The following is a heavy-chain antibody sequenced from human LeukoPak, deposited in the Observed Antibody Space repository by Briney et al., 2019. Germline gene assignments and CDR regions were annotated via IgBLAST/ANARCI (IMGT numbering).Heavy chain of an antibody. CDR3: AKTNLWFGELLSAFDY. CDR2: ISGSGGST. Sequence: QSGGSLRLSCAASGFTFSSYAMSWVLQAPGKGLEWVSTISGSGGSTDYADSVKGRFTISRDNSKNTLYLQMNSLRAEDTAVYYCAKTNLWFGELLSAFDYWGQGTLVTVSS. CDR1: GFTFSSYA. V-gene: IGHV3-23*01. J-gene: IGHJ4*02. D-gene: IGHD3-10*01.